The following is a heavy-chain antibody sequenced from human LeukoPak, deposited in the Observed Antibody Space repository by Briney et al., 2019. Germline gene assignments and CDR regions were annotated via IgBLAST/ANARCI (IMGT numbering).Heavy chain of an antibody. J-gene: IGHJ6*03. D-gene: IGHD6-6*01. V-gene: IGHV4-59*01. CDR2: IYYSGST. CDR3: ARVRKQLVPTYYMDV. CDR1: GGSISSYY. Sequence: SETLSLTCTVSGGSISSYYWSWIRQPPGKGLEWIGYIYYSGSTNYNPSLKSRVTISVDTSKNQFSLKLSSVTAADTAVYYCARVRKQLVPTYYMDVWGKGTTVTVSS.